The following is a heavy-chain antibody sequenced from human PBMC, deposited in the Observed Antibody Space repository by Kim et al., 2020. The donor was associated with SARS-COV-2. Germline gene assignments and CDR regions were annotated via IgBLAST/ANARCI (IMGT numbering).Heavy chain of an antibody. Sequence: SETLSLTCAVYGGSFSGYYWSWIRQPPGKGLEWIGEINHSGSTNYNPSLKSRVTISVDTSKNQFSLKLSSVTAADTAVYYCARGCSARAPRYYYYYYGMDVWGQGTTVTVSS. CDR2: INHSGST. CDR3: ARGCSARAPRYYYYYYGMDV. V-gene: IGHV4-34*01. CDR1: GGSFSGYY. D-gene: IGHD3-10*02. J-gene: IGHJ6*02.